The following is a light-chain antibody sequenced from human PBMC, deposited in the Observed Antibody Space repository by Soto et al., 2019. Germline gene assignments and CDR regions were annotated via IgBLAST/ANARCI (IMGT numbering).Light chain of an antibody. CDR2: GAS. CDR1: QSISSSY. V-gene: IGKV3-20*01. CDR3: QQYGSSPS. J-gene: IGKJ3*01. Sequence: EIVLTQSPGTLSLSPGERATLSCRASQSISSSYLAWYQQKPGQAPRLLMYGASSRATGIPDRFSGSGSGTDFTLTISRLEPEDFAVYYCQQYGSSPSFGPGTKVDIK.